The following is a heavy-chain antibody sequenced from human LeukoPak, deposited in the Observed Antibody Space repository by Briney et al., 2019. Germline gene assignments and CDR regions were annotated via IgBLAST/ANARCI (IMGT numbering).Heavy chain of an antibody. CDR2: IYSGGST. CDR3: ARAPTLLYYMDV. J-gene: IGHJ6*03. V-gene: IGHV3-66*02. CDR1: GFTVSSNY. Sequence: GGSLRLSCAASGFTVSSNYMSWVPQAPGKGLEWVSVIYSGGSTYYADSVKGRFTISRDNSKNTLYLQMNSLRAEDTAVYYCARAPTLLYYMDVWGKGTTVTVSS.